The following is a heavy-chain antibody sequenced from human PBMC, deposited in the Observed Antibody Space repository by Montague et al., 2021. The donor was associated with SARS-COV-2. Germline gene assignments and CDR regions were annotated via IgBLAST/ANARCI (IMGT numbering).Heavy chain of an antibody. CDR3: AREIAAAGPALDY. CDR2: IDWDDDK. V-gene: IGHV2-70*11. D-gene: IGHD6-13*01. CDR1: GSSLSTSGMC. J-gene: IGHJ4*02. Sequence: PALVKPTQTLTLTCTFSGSSLSTSGMCVSWIRQPPGKALERLARIDWDDDKYYSTSLKTRLTISKDTSKNQVVLTMTNMDPVDTATYYCAREIAAAGPALDYWGQGTLVTVSS.